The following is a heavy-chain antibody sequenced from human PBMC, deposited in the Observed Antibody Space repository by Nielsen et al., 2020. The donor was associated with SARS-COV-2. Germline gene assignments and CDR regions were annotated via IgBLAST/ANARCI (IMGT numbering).Heavy chain of an antibody. D-gene: IGHD6-13*01. V-gene: IGHV3-15*01. Sequence: GESLKISCVASGFTFRNAWMTWVRQAPGKGLEGVGRIKAKTDGGTTVYAAPVQGRFTISRDDSELTLYLQMDSLEIEDTGVYYCSTGGVAAVGTYYYYYGMDVWGQGTTVAVSS. CDR3: STGGVAAVGTYYYYYGMDV. CDR1: GFTFRNAW. J-gene: IGHJ6*02. CDR2: IKAKTDGGTT.